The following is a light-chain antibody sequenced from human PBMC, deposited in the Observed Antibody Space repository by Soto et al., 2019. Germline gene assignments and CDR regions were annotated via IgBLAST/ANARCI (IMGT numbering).Light chain of an antibody. CDR2: GAS. CDR1: QSVSSN. J-gene: IGKJ1*01. V-gene: IGKV3-15*01. Sequence: EIVMTQSPATLSVSPGERATLSCRASQSVSSNFAWYQQKPGQAPRLLIYGASTRATGIPARFSGSGSGTDFTLTISSLQAEDVAVYYCQQYYSTPPEFGQGTKVDIK. CDR3: QQYYSTPPE.